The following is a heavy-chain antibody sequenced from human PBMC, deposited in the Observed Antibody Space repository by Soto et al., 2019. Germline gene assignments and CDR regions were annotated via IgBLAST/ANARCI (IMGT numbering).Heavy chain of an antibody. D-gene: IGHD1-26*01. CDR2: IYPGDSDT. J-gene: IGHJ6*03. Sequence: GETLNFSCKRSGYSFTNYWIGWVRQMPGKGLEWMGIIYPGDSDTRYSPSFQGQVTISADKSISTAYLQWSSLKASDTAMYYCARLAGIVTYYYYMDVWGKGTTVTVSS. CDR1: GYSFTNYW. V-gene: IGHV5-51*01. CDR3: ARLAGIVTYYYYMDV.